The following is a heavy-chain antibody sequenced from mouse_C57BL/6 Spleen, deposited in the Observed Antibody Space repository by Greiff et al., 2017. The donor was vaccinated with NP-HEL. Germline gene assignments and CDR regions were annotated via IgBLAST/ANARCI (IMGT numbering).Heavy chain of an antibody. Sequence: EVQLQESGPELVKPGASVKISCKASGYSFTDYNMNWVKQSNGKSLEWIGVINPNYGTTSYNQKFKGKATLTVDQSSSTAYMQLNSLTSEDSAVYYCAREIYYDYDVDWYFDVWGTGTTVTVSS. CDR1: GYSFTDYN. V-gene: IGHV1-39*01. J-gene: IGHJ1*03. D-gene: IGHD2-4*01. CDR3: AREIYYDYDVDWYFDV. CDR2: INPNYGTT.